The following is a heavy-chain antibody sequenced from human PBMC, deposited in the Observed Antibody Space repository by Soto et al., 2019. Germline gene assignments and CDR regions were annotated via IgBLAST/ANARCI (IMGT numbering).Heavy chain of an antibody. CDR3: ARDLVDCYYYMDV. V-gene: IGHV3-11*01. J-gene: IGHJ6*03. Sequence: GGSLRLSCAASGFTFSDYYMSWIRQAPGKGLEWVSYISSSGSTIYYADSVKGRFTISRDNAKNSLYLQMNSLRAEDTAVYYCARDLVDCYYYMDVWGKGTTVTVSS. CDR1: GFTFSDYY. CDR2: ISSSGSTI.